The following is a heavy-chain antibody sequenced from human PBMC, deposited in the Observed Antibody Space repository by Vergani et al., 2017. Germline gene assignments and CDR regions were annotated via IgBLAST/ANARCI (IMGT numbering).Heavy chain of an antibody. CDR3: ARGPPSEY. J-gene: IGHJ4*02. CDR1: GIIFSSQW. CDR2: IKQDGSEQ. V-gene: IGHV3-7*01. Sequence: VQLVESGGGVVQPGGSLRLSCAASGIIFSSQWMSWVRQAPGKGLEWVANIKQDGSEQYYVDSVKGRFTISRDNAKNSLYLQLSSLRVEDTAIYYCARGPPSEYWGQGTLVTVSS.